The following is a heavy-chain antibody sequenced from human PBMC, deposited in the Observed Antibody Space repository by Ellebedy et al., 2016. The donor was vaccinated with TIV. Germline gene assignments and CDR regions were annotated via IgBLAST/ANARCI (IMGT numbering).Heavy chain of an antibody. D-gene: IGHD6-13*01. CDR2: ISWNSGSI. CDR1: GFTFDDYA. V-gene: IGHV3-9*01. J-gene: IGHJ4*02. Sequence: PGGSLRLSCAASGFTFDDYAMHWVRQAPGKGLEWVSGISWNSGSIGYADSVKGRFTISRDNAENSLYLQMNSLRAEDTAMYYCARVGYSSSWYLSFDYWGQGTLVTVSS. CDR3: ARVGYSSSWYLSFDY.